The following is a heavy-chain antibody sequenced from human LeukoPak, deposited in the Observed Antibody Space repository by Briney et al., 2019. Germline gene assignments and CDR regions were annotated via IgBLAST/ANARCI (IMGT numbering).Heavy chain of an antibody. CDR3: ARDFTVLSGYVKH. J-gene: IGHJ4*02. V-gene: IGHV3-11*01. CDR2: ISTSGSTT. Sequence: PGGSLRLSCAASGFTFSDFYMSWIRQAPGKGLEWISYISTSGSTTYYADSVKGRFTISRDNAKNSLYLQMNSLRAEHTAVYYCARDFTVLSGYVKHWGQGTLVTVSS. D-gene: IGHD5-12*01. CDR1: GFTFSDFY.